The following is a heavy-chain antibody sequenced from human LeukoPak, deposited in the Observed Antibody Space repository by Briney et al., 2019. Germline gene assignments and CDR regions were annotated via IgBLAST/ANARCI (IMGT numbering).Heavy chain of an antibody. D-gene: IGHD1-7*01. Sequence: GGSLRFSCAASGFTFSSYSMNWVRQAPGKGLEWVSSISSSSYIYYADSVKGRFTISRDNAKNSLYLQMNSLRAEDTAVYYCARGLELPHDAFDIWGQGTMVTVSS. V-gene: IGHV3-21*01. J-gene: IGHJ3*02. CDR3: ARGLELPHDAFDI. CDR1: GFTFSSYS. CDR2: ISSSSYI.